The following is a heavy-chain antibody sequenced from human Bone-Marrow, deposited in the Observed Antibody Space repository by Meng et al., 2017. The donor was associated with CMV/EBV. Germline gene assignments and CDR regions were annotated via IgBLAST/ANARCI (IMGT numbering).Heavy chain of an antibody. CDR3: ASIGISEMTTIKDY. V-gene: IGHV1-18*01. CDR2: ISAYNGNT. J-gene: IGHJ4*02. Sequence: ASVKVSCKASGYTFTNFAFNWVRQAPGQGLEWMGWISAYNGNTNYAQNLQGRVTMTTVTSTSTAYMELRSLRSDDTAMYYCASIGISEMTTIKDYWGQGTLVTVSS. D-gene: IGHD5-24*01. CDR1: GYTFTNFA.